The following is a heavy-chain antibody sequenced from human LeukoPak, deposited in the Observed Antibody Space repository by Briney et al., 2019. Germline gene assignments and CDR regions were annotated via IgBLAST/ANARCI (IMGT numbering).Heavy chain of an antibody. V-gene: IGHV3-49*04. D-gene: IGHD3-10*01. J-gene: IGHJ4*02. CDR3: TREKIPGLFGVLF. Sequence: GGSLRLSCTASGFPFGDYSKIWVRQAPGKGLEWVGSIRGETYGGTTEYAASVKGRLILSRDDSKSIAYLQLSSLKTEDTAVYYCTREKIPGLFGVLFWGQGTLVTVSS. CDR1: GFPFGDYS. CDR2: IRGETYGGTT.